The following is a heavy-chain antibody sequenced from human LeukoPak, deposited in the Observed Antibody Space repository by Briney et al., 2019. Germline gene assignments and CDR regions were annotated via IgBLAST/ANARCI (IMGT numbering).Heavy chain of an antibody. V-gene: IGHV3-21*01. CDR1: GFTFSSCS. J-gene: IGHJ4*02. Sequence: GGSLRLSCAASGFTFSSCSMNWVRQAPGKGLEWVLSISTGSSYIYFADSVKGRFTISRDNAKNSLYLQMNSLRAEDTAVYFCARGNYDFWSGYYAIYFDYWGQGTLVSVSS. D-gene: IGHD3-3*01. CDR3: ARGNYDFWSGYYAIYFDY. CDR2: ISTGSSYI.